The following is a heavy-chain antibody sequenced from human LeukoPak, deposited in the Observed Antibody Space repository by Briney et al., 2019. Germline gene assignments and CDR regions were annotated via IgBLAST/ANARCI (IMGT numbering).Heavy chain of an antibody. CDR1: GGSISSGGYY. D-gene: IGHD2-15*01. J-gene: IGHJ4*02. Sequence: PSETLSLTCTVSGGSISSGGYYWSWIRQHPGKGLEWIGYIYYSGSTYYNPSLKSRVTISVDTSKNQFSLKLSSVTAADTAVYYCARVDCSGGSCLTWFDYWGQGTLVTVSS. V-gene: IGHV4-31*03. CDR2: IYYSGST. CDR3: ARVDCSGGSCLTWFDY.